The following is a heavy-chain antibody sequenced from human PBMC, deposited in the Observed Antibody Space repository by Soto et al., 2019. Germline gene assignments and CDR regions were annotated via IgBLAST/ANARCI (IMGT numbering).Heavy chain of an antibody. V-gene: IGHV4-34*01. CDR1: GGSFSGYY. J-gene: IGHJ4*02. CDR3: ARVLVDVDIVATITGGGYYFDY. D-gene: IGHD5-12*01. CDR2: INHSGST. Sequence: SETLSLTCAVYGGSFSGYYWSWIRQPPGKGLEWIGEINHSGSTNYNPSLKSRVTISVDTSKNQFSLKRSSVTAADTAVYYCARVLVDVDIVATITGGGYYFDYWGQGTLVTVSS.